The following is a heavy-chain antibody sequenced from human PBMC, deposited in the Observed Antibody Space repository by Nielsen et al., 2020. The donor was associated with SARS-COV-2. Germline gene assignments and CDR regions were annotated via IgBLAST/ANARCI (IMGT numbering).Heavy chain of an antibody. V-gene: IGHV1-2*06. CDR2: INPNSGGT. Sequence: ASVKVSCKASGYTFTSYGISWVRQTPGQGLEWMGRINPNSGGTNYAQKFQGRVTMTRDTSISTAYMELSRLRSDDTAVYYCAREGYFLYDFWESDYWGQGTLVTVPS. CDR1: GYTFTSYG. D-gene: IGHD3-3*01. J-gene: IGHJ4*02. CDR3: AREGYFLYDFWESDY.